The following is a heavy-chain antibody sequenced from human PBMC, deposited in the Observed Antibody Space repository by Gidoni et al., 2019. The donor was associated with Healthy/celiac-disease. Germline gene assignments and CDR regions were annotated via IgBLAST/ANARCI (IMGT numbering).Heavy chain of an antibody. J-gene: IGHJ4*02. CDR2: ISGSGGST. CDR3: AKDPAFYGERTNFDY. V-gene: IGHV3-23*01. Sequence: EVQLLESGGGLVQPGGSLRLSCAASGCTFSSDAMSWVRQAPGKGMEWVSAISGSGGSTYYADSVKGRFTISRDNSKNTLYLQMNSLRAEDTAVYYCAKDPAFYGERTNFDYWGQGTLVTVSS. CDR1: GCTFSSDA. D-gene: IGHD1-1*01.